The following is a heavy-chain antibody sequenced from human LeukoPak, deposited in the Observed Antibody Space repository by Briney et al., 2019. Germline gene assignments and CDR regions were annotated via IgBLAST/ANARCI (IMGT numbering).Heavy chain of an antibody. V-gene: IGHV1-69*01. CDR1: GWTFSSYE. CDR2: IIPAFDTP. J-gene: IGHJ3*01. CDR3: ARGYLAVVTSNLGGNAFDV. Sequence: GSSVKVSCKASGWTFSSYEYIWVRQAPGQGLEWMGGIIPAFDTPNYAHKFQGRVTISADESTSTAYMEMSNLKSGDTAVFFCARGYLAVVTSNLGGNAFDVWGQGTMITVSS. D-gene: IGHD2-21*02.